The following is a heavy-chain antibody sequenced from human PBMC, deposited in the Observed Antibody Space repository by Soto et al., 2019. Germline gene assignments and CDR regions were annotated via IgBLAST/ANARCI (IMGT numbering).Heavy chain of an antibody. CDR3: ARHGHYYDSSGYYEVDY. Sequence: PGESLKISCKGSGYSFTSYWIGWVRQMPGKGLEWMGIIYPGDSDTRYSPSFQGQVTISADKSISTAYLQWSSLKASDTAVYYCARHGHYYDSSGYYEVDYWGQGTLVTVSS. V-gene: IGHV5-51*01. D-gene: IGHD3-22*01. J-gene: IGHJ4*02. CDR2: IYPGDSDT. CDR1: GYSFTSYW.